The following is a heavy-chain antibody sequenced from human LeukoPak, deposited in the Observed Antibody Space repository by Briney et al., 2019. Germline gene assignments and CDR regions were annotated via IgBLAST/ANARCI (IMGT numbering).Heavy chain of an antibody. CDR2: ISSGSDTI. CDR3: ARDRRYYGSGSYPGAFDI. CDR1: GFTFNSYT. J-gene: IGHJ3*02. D-gene: IGHD3-10*01. Sequence: GGSLRLSCAASGFTFNSYTMNWVRQAPGQGLEWVSFISSGSDTIYYADSVKGRFTISRDNAKNSLYLQMNSLRAEDTAVYYCARDRRYYGSGSYPGAFDIWGQGTMVTVSS. V-gene: IGHV3-48*01.